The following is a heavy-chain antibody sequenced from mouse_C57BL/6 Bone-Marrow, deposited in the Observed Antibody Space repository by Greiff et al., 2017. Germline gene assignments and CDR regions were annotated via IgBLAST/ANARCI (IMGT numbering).Heavy chain of an antibody. CDR3: TVWYAMDY. V-gene: IGHV1-15*01. CDR1: GYTFTDYE. D-gene: IGHD2-10*02. J-gene: IGHJ4*01. Sequence: QVQLKESGAELVRPGASVTLSCKASGYTFTDYEMHWVKQTPVHGLEWIGAIDPETGGTAYNQKFKGKAILTADKSSSTAYMELRSLTSEDSAVYYCTVWYAMDYWGQGTSVTVSS. CDR2: IDPETGGT.